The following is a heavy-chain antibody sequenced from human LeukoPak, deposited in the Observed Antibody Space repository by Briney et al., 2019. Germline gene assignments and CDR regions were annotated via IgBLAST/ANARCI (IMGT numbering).Heavy chain of an antibody. Sequence: GGSLRLSCAASGFTFSSYSMTWVRQAPGKGLEWVSGISGSGGCTYYADSVKGRFTVSRDNSKNTLYLQMNSLRAEDTAVYYCAKDPFFDYWGQGTLVTVSS. CDR3: AKDPFFDY. CDR2: ISGSGGCT. J-gene: IGHJ4*02. CDR1: GFTFSSYS. V-gene: IGHV3-23*01.